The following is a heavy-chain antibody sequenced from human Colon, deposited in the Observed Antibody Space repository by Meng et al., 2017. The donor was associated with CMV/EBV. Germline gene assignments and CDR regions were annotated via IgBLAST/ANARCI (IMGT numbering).Heavy chain of an antibody. CDR1: GFTFSDYA. Sequence: GGSLRLSCVASGFTFSDYALAWVRQAPGKELEWVSGISGSGGSSFFADGLKGRFTISRDNSRNTIYLQMNNLRADDTALYFCAKGVVRVTSASGNYYDSWGQGTLVTVSS. CDR3: AKGVVRVTSASGNYYDS. CDR2: ISGSGGSS. J-gene: IGHJ4*02. V-gene: IGHV3-23*01. D-gene: IGHD2-21*02.